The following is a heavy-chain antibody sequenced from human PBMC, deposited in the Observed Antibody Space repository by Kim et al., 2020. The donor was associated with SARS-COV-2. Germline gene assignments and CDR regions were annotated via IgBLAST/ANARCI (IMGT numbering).Heavy chain of an antibody. CDR3: AGVYQSSFPYSSSWQGAGYYMDV. V-gene: IGHV4-34*01. CDR2: INHSGST. D-gene: IGHD6-13*01. Sequence: ETLSLTCAVYGGSFSGYYWSWIRQPPGKGLEWIGEINHSGSTNYNPSLKSRVTISVDTSKNQFSLKLSSVTAADTAVYYCAGVYQSSFPYSSSWQGAGYYMDVWGKGTTVTVSS. CDR1: GGSFSGYY. J-gene: IGHJ6*03.